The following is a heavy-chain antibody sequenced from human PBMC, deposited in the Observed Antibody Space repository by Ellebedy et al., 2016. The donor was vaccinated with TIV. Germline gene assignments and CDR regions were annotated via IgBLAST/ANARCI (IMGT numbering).Heavy chain of an antibody. J-gene: IGHJ4*02. CDR2: INHREST. CDR1: GGSFSGYS. CDR3: ARDYRESRGFLDS. V-gene: IGHV4-34*01. D-gene: IGHD3-16*02. Sequence: MPSETLSLTCAVYGGSFSGYSWSWIRQPPGKGLEWIGEINHRESTNYNPSLKSRATISLDTSKKQLSLRLSSVTAADTAVYYCARDYRESRGFLDSWGQGTLVTVSS.